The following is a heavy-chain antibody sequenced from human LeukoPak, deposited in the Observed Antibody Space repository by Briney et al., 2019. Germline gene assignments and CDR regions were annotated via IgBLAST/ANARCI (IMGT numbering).Heavy chain of an antibody. J-gene: IGHJ1*01. CDR1: GYSISSGYY. V-gene: IGHV4-38-2*02. CDR2: IYHSGST. CDR3: AREGYCSGGSCSRYFQH. D-gene: IGHD2-15*01. Sequence: SETLSLTCTVSGYSISSGYYWGWIRQPPGKGLEWIGSIYHSGSTYYNPSLKSRVTISVDTSKNQFSLKLSSVTAADTAVYYCAREGYCSGGSCSRYFQHWGQGTLVTVSS.